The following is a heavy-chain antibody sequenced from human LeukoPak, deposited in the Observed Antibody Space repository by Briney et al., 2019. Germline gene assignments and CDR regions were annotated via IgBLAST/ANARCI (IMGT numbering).Heavy chain of an antibody. CDR2: IYYSGST. CDR1: GGSFSSCDYY. CDR3: ARSTMIGYFAY. Sequence: PSETLSLTCTVSGGSFSSCDYYWSWIRQPPGKGLEWIGYIYYSGSTYYNPSLKSRVTISVDTSKNQFSLKLSSVTAADTAVYYCARSTMIGYFAYWGQGTLVTVSS. D-gene: IGHD3-22*01. J-gene: IGHJ4*02. V-gene: IGHV4-30-4*08.